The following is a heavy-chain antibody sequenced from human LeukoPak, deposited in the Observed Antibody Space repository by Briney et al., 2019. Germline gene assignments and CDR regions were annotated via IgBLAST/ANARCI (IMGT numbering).Heavy chain of an antibody. J-gene: IGHJ3*02. CDR2: INHSGST. CDR3: ARTYRGWSGYDAFDI. V-gene: IGHV4-34*01. D-gene: IGHD6-19*01. Sequence: IPSETLSLTCAVYGGSFSGYYWSWIRQPPGKGLEWIGEINHSGSTNYNPSLKSRVTMSVDTSKNQFSLKLSSVTAADTAVYYCARTYRGWSGYDAFDIWGQGTMVTVSS. CDR1: GGSFSGYY.